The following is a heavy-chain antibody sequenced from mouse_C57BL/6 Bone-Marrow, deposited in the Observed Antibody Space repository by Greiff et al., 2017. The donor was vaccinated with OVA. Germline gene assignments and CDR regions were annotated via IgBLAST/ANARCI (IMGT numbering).Heavy chain of an antibody. Sequence: EVQLQQSGAELVRPGASVKLSCTASGFNIKDDYMHWVKQRPEQGLEWIGWIDPENGDTEYASKFQGKATITADTSSNTAYLQLSSLTSEGTAVYDCTTSSMVTTGGDFDYWGQGTALTVSS. CDR2: IDPENGDT. V-gene: IGHV14-4*01. D-gene: IGHD2-2*01. CDR3: TTSSMVTTGGDFDY. CDR1: GFNIKDDY. J-gene: IGHJ2*01.